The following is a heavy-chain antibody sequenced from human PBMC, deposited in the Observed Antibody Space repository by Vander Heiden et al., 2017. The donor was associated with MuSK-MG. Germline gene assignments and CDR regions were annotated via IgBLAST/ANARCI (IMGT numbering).Heavy chain of an antibody. J-gene: IGHJ5*02. CDR3: ARGCPTCSTGWFDP. CDR1: GFTFSSFW. Sequence: EVQLVESGGGLVQPGGSLRLSCAASGFTFSSFWMSWVRQAPGKGLEWVANIKRDGSEKHYVDSVKGRFTISRDNGKNSVSLEMNSLRAEDTAVYYCARGCPTCSTGWFDPWGQGTLVIVSS. D-gene: IGHD2-2*02. CDR2: IKRDGSEK. V-gene: IGHV3-7*01.